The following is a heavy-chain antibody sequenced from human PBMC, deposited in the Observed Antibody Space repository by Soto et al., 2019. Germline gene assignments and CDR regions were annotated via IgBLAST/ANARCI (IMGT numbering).Heavy chain of an antibody. CDR3: ATGRTGYFDWLLGGRYFDL. V-gene: IGHV1-24*01. CDR1: GYTLTELS. CDR2: FDPEDGET. D-gene: IGHD3-9*01. J-gene: IGHJ2*01. Sequence: QVQLVQSGAEAKKPGASVKVSCKVSGYTLTELSMHWVRQAPGKGLEWMGGFDPEDGETIYAQKFQGRVTMTEDTSTDTAYMELSSLRSEDTAVYYCATGRTGYFDWLLGGRYFDLWGRGTLVTVSS.